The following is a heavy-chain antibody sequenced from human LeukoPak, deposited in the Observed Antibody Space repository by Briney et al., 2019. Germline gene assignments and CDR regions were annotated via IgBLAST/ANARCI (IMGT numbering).Heavy chain of an antibody. V-gene: IGHV4-31*03. D-gene: IGHD5-12*01. CDR2: IYYSGST. J-gene: IGHJ4*02. Sequence: SETLSLTCTVSGGSISSGGYYWSWIRQHPGKGLEWIGYIYYSGSTYYNPSLKSRVTISVDTSKNQLSLKLSSVTAADTAVYYCARGIVATLFHWGQGTLVTVSS. CDR3: ARGIVATLFH. CDR1: GGSISSGGYY.